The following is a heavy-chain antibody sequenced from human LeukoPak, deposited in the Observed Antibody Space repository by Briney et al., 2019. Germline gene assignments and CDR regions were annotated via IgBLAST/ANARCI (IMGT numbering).Heavy chain of an antibody. D-gene: IGHD3-22*01. Sequence: PSETLSLTCTVSGGSISSYYWSWIRQPPGKGLEWIGYIYYSGSTNYNPSLKSRVTISVDTSKNQFSLKLSSVTAADTAVYYCASAPGYYYDSSGYYGYFDYWGQGTLVTVSS. CDR1: GGSISSYY. V-gene: IGHV4-59*01. CDR3: ASAPGYYYDSSGYYGYFDY. CDR2: IYYSGST. J-gene: IGHJ4*02.